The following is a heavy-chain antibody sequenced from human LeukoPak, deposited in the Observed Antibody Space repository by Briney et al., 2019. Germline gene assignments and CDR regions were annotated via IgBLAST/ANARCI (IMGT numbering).Heavy chain of an antibody. Sequence: KPSETLSLTCTVSGGSISSYYWSWIRQPPGKGLEWIGYIYYSGSTNYNPSLKSRVTISVDTSKNRFSLKLSSVTAADTAVYYCARDRIAVASWYYYGMDVWGKGTTVTVSS. D-gene: IGHD6-19*01. V-gene: IGHV4-59*01. J-gene: IGHJ6*04. CDR2: IYYSGST. CDR3: ARDRIAVASWYYYGMDV. CDR1: GGSISSYY.